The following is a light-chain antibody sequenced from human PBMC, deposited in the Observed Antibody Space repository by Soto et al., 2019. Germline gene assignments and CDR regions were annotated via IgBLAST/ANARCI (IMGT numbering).Light chain of an antibody. CDR3: PHRSHWPPP. CDR2: DAS. V-gene: IGKV3-11*01. Sequence: EIVLTQSPATLSLSPGEKATLSCRASQSVSTYLAWYQQTPGQALRLLIYDASHRATGIPARFSGSGSGTDFTLTIRNLEPGDFAVYYCPHRSHWPPPFGQGTKVEI. J-gene: IGKJ1*01. CDR1: QSVSTY.